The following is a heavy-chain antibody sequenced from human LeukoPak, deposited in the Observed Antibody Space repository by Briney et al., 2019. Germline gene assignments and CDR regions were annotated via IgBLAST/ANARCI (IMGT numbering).Heavy chain of an antibody. CDR2: IIPIFGTA. CDR1: GYTFTGYF. V-gene: IGHV1-69*05. J-gene: IGHJ4*02. D-gene: IGHD2-2*03. CDR3: ARVGDCSSTSCYQVDDY. Sequence: SMKVSCKASGYTFTGYFMHWVRQAPGQGLEWMGGIIPIFGTANYAQKFQGRVTITTDESTSTAYMELSSLRSEDTAVYYCARVGDCSSTSCYQVDDYWGQGTLVTVSS.